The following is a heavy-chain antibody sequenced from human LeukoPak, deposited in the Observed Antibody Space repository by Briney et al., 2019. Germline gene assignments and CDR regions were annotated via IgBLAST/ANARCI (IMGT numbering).Heavy chain of an antibody. J-gene: IGHJ4*02. CDR1: GHTFTGYY. CDR2: INPNSGGT. Sequence: ASVKVSCKASGHTFTGYYMHWVRQAPGQGLEWMGWINPNSGGTNYAQKFQGRVTMTRDTSISTAYMELSRLRSDDTAVYYCARGIAVAGDLIDYWGQGTLVTVSS. CDR3: ARGIAVAGDLIDY. V-gene: IGHV1-2*02. D-gene: IGHD6-19*01.